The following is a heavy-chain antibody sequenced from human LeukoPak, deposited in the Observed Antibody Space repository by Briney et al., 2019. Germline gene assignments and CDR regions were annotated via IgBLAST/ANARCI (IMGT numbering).Heavy chain of an antibody. CDR3: ARVGVDYSGNIIKYYFDY. J-gene: IGHJ4*02. Sequence: PSETLSLTCTVSGYSISSGYYWGWIRQPPGKGLEWIGNIYHSGSTYYNPSLKSRVTISVDTSKNQFSLKLSSVTAADTAVYYCARVGVDYSGNIIKYYFDYWGQGTLVTVSS. D-gene: IGHD4-23*01. V-gene: IGHV4-38-2*02. CDR2: IYHSGST. CDR1: GYSISSGYY.